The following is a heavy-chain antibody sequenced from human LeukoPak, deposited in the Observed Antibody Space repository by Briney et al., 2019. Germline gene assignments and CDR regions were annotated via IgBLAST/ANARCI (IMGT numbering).Heavy chain of an antibody. J-gene: IGHJ4*02. CDR1: GFTFSTYT. D-gene: IGHD5-18*01. CDR3: TRDGLHTAHFDY. Sequence: PGGSLRLSCAASGFTFSTYTMSWVRQAPGKGLEWVSTVSDSRDVHYSGSVKGRFTISRDNARNSLYLQMNSLRDEDTAVYYCTRDGLHTAHFDYWGQGTLVTVSS. CDR2: VSDSRDV. V-gene: IGHV3-48*02.